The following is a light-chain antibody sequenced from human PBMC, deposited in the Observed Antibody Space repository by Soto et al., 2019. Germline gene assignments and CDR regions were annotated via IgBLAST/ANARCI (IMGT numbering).Light chain of an antibody. CDR3: QQLYTLPFT. CDR1: ENVNGH. J-gene: IGKJ5*01. Sequence: IQMTQSPNTLSASVGDSVDVTCRASENVNGHLAWYQQKPGKAPKLLIYEASTLQSGVPSRFSGSGSGTEFTLTISGLLPEDFAAYHCQQLYTLPFTFGQGTRLEIK. CDR2: EAS. V-gene: IGKV1-5*01.